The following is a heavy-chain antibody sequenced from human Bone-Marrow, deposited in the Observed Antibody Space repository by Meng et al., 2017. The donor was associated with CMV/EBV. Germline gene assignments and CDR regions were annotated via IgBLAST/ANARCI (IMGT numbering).Heavy chain of an antibody. CDR1: GGTFSSYA. Sequence: SVKVSCKASGGTFSSYAISWVRQAPGQGLEWMGGIIPIFGTANYAQKFQGRVTITTDESTSTAYMELSSLRSEDTAVYYWASGGYCGGDCYIKEDYYYYGMDVWGQGTTVTVSS. CDR2: IIPIFGTA. CDR3: ASGGYCGGDCYIKEDYYYYGMDV. D-gene: IGHD2-21*01. J-gene: IGHJ6*02. V-gene: IGHV1-69*05.